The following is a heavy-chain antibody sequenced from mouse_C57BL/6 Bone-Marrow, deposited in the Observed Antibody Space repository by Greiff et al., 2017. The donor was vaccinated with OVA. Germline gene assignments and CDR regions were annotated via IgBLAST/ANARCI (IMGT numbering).Heavy chain of an antibody. V-gene: IGHV10-3*01. CDR2: IRRKSSNYAT. CDR1: GFTFNTYA. J-gene: IGHJ3*01. Sequence: EVQLVESGGGLVQPKGSLKLSCAASGFTFNTYAMHWVRQAPGKGLEWVARIRRKSSNYATYYADSVKDRFTISRDDSQSMLYLQMNNLKTEDTAMYYCVRWLLRAYWGQGTLVTVSA. D-gene: IGHD2-3*01. CDR3: VRWLLRAY.